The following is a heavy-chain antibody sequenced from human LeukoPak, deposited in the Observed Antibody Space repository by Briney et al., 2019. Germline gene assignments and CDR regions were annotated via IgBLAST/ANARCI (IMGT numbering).Heavy chain of an antibody. CDR1: GGSISSGGYY. J-gene: IGHJ4*02. CDR3: AREGVNYYDSSGYYAVY. CDR2: IYYSGST. V-gene: IGHV4-31*03. Sequence: SQTLSLTCTVSGGSISSGGYYWSWIRQPPGKGLEWIGYIYYSGSTYYNPSLKSRVTISVDTSKNQFSLKLSSVTAADTAVYSCAREGVNYYDSSGYYAVYWGQGTLVTVSS. D-gene: IGHD3-22*01.